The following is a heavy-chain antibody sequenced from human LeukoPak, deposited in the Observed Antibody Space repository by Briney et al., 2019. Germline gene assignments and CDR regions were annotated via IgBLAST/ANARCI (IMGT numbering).Heavy chain of an antibody. D-gene: IGHD3-10*01. CDR3: AIIGDYCSGGEWFDP. V-gene: IGHV1-46*04. CDR2: ISTSVGTT. CDR1: GYTFTSYY. J-gene: IGHJ5*02. Sequence: GSVTVSCKASGYTFTSYYIHWVRQAPGQGLEWMGLISTSVGTTTYAQKLEGSVTMTRHTSTTTVYIELTSLRSSDTAVYYCAIIGDYCSGGEWFDPWGQGTLVTVSS.